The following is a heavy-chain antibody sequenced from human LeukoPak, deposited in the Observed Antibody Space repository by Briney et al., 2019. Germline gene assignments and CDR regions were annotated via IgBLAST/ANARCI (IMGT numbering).Heavy chain of an antibody. CDR3: ARGGGYSYGYVLYYYYMDV. V-gene: IGHV4-59*01. CDR1: GGSISSYY. J-gene: IGHJ6*03. D-gene: IGHD5-18*01. Sequence: SETLSLTCTVSGGSISSYYWSWIRQPPGKGLEWIGYIYYSGSTNYNPSLKSRVTISVDTSKNQFSLKLSSVTAADTAVYYCARGGGYSYGYVLYYYYMDVWGKGTTVTISS. CDR2: IYYSGST.